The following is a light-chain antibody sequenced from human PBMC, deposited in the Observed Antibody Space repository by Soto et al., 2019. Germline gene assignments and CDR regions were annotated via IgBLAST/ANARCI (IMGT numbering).Light chain of an antibody. CDR3: TSYSSGSTHVI. CDR1: SSDIGDYDY. V-gene: IGLV2-14*03. Sequence: QSALTQPASVSGSPGQSITLSCTGSSSDIGDYDYVSWYQRHPGKAPKLIIYDVNNRPSGASDRFSGSKSGNTAALTISGRQAEDEADYYCTSYSSGSTHVIFGGGTQLTVL. J-gene: IGLJ2*01. CDR2: DVN.